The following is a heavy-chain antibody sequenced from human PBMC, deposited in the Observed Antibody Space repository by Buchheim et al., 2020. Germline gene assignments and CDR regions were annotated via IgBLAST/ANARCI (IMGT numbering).Heavy chain of an antibody. CDR2: INPNSGGT. J-gene: IGHJ6*02. D-gene: IGHD6-19*01. CDR1: GYTFTGYY. V-gene: IGHV1-2*04. CDR3: ARALGGAASHAVARMGMDV. Sequence: QVQLVQSGAEVKKPGASVKVSCKASGYTFTGYYMHWVRQAPGQGLEWMGWINPNSGGTNYAQKFQGWVTMTRDTSISQAYMELSRLRSDDTAVYYCARALGGAASHAVARMGMDVWGQGTT.